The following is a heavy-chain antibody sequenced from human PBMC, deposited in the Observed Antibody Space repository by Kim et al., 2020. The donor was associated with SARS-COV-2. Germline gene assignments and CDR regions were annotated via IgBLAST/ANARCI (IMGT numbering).Heavy chain of an antibody. CDR3: ARDLFLTGSDY. Sequence: ANYAQKFQGRVTITADKSTSTAYMELSSLRSEDTAVYYCARDLFLTGSDYWGQGTLVTVSS. V-gene: IGHV1-69*04. D-gene: IGHD3-9*01. J-gene: IGHJ4*02. CDR2: A.